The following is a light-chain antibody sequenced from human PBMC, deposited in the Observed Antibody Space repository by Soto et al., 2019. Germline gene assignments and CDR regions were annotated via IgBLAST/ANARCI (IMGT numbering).Light chain of an antibody. CDR3: QQYNNWPYT. CDR2: SAS. Sequence: EIVMTQSPATLSVSPGERATLSCRASQGVSNTLAWYQQKPGQAPRLLIYSASIRATGIPARFSGGGSGTEFTLTISSLQSEDFAVYYCQQYNNWPYTFGQGTKLEIK. V-gene: IGKV3-15*01. J-gene: IGKJ2*01. CDR1: QGVSNT.